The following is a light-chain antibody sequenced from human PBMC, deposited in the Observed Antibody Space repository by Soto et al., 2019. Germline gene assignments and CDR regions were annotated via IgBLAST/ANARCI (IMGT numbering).Light chain of an antibody. Sequence: DIQMTQSPSSLSASVGDRVTITCRASQGFSNYLAWYQQKPGKVPKLLIYAASSLQSGVPSRFSGSGSGTACTLTISSLQPEDVATYYYQKYNGARWTFGQGTKVEIK. CDR3: QKYNGARWT. J-gene: IGKJ1*01. V-gene: IGKV1-27*01. CDR2: AAS. CDR1: QGFSNY.